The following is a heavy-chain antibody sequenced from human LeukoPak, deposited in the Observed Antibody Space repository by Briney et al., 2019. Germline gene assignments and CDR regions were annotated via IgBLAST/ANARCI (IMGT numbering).Heavy chain of an antibody. D-gene: IGHD4-23*01. CDR3: AKGRDYGGNSDLDY. V-gene: IGHV3-9*01. J-gene: IGHJ4*02. CDR2: ISWNSGSI. Sequence: HSGGSLRLSCAASGFTFDDYAMHWVRQAPGKGLGWVSGISWNSGSIGYADSVKGRFTISRDNAKNSLYLQMNSLRAEDTALYYCAKGRDYGGNSDLDYWGQGTLVTVSS. CDR1: GFTFDDYA.